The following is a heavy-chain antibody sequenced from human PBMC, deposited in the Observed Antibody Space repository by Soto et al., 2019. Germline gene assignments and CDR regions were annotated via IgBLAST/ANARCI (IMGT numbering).Heavy chain of an antibody. Sequence: EVQLSESGGDLRQPGGSLRLSCAASGFTFTNYAMTWVRQTPGKGLEWVSGISASRGLKYYADSVQGRFTVSRDNSKNILYLQMDNLRDEDTALYYCAREVGAPSGWLDPWGQGTQVTVSS. CDR1: GFTFTNYA. V-gene: IGHV3-23*01. D-gene: IGHD1-26*01. CDR3: AREVGAPSGWLDP. CDR2: ISASRGLK. J-gene: IGHJ5*02.